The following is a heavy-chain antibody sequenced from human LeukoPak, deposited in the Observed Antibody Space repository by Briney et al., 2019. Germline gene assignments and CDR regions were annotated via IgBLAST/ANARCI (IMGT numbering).Heavy chain of an antibody. J-gene: IGHJ4*02. CDR1: GFTFDDYT. CDR3: AKDMRDDYSNVGIDY. Sequence: PGGSLRLSCAASGFTFDDYTMRWVRQAPGKGLEWVSLISWDGGSTYYADSVKGRFTISRDNSKNSLYLQMNSLRTEDTALYYCAKDMRDDYSNVGIDYWGQGTLVTVSS. D-gene: IGHD4-11*01. CDR2: ISWDGGST. V-gene: IGHV3-43*01.